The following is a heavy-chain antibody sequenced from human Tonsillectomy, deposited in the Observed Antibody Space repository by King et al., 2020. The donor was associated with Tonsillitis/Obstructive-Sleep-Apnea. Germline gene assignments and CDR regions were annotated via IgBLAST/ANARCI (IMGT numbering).Heavy chain of an antibody. CDR2: SRNKANSYPK. V-gene: IGHV3-72*01. Sequence: VQLVESGGGLVQPGGSLRRSCAASGFTFSDHYMDLVRQVPGKGLEWGGRSRNKANSYPKEYTAAVKGRFTISRDDSKNSLYLPINSLKTEDTAVYYCARVVRAFDIWGQGTMVTVSS. CDR1: GFTFSDHY. CDR3: ARVVRAFDI. D-gene: IGHD3-10*01. J-gene: IGHJ3*02.